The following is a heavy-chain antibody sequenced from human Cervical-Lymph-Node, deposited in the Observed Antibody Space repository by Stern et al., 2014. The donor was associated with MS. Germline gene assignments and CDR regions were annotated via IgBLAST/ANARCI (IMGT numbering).Heavy chain of an antibody. CDR3: ARSLAGVFDF. CDR1: GFSLNTAGTR. CDR2: IGWGETK. J-gene: IGHJ4*02. V-gene: IGHV2-70*04. Sequence: QVTLKESGPALVKPTQTLTLTCSFSGFSLNTAGTRVTWIRQPPGKALEWLAGIGWGETKFSRPSLQTRLTISKDTSKNQVVLTLANMDPVDSATYDCARSLAGVFDFWGQGTMVTASS.